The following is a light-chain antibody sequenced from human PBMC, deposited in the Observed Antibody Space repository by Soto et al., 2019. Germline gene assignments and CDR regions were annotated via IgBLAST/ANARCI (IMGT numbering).Light chain of an antibody. CDR1: QAISSH. J-gene: IGKJ3*01. Sequence: DIQLTQSPSFLSASVGGRVTITCRASQAISSHLAWYQQKPGKAPNLLIYGASTLQSGVPSRFSGSGSGTQFTLTISSLQPEDFATYYCRQLNSYPLTFGPGTTVDIK. CDR3: RQLNSYPLT. V-gene: IGKV1-9*01. CDR2: GAS.